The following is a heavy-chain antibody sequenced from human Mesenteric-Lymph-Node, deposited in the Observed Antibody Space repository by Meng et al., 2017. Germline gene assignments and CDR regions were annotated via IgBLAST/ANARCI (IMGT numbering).Heavy chain of an antibody. Sequence: QLQLQESGPGLVKPSQTLSLTCTVSGGSISSSHSYWSWIRQPPGKGLEWIGYIYNSGTDYYNPSLKSRVTISVDTSKNQFSLKLNSVTAADTAVYYCARVLKGMTTVTTWYFNLWGRGTLVTVSS. V-gene: IGHV4-30-4*01. CDR3: ARVLKGMTTVTTWYFNL. CDR2: IYNSGTD. D-gene: IGHD4-17*01. J-gene: IGHJ2*01. CDR1: GGSISSSHSY.